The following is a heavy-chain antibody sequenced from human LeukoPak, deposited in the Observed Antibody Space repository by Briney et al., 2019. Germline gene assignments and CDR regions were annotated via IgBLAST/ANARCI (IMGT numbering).Heavy chain of an antibody. J-gene: IGHJ1*01. D-gene: IGHD3-3*01. CDR1: GDSIHSTGYY. CDR2: IYHSGST. V-gene: IGHV4-30-2*01. Sequence: SETLSLTCSVSGDSIHSTGYYWSWIRQPPGKGLEWIGYIYHSGSTQYNPSLRGRVTISIDRSKNQFSLNLNSVTVADSPVYYCGRGGGGFGVVPEYFQHWGQGTLVTVSS. CDR3: GRGGGGFGVVPEYFQH.